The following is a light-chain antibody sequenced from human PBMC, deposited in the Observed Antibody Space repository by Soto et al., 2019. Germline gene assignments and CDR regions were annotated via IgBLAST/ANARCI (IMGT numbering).Light chain of an antibody. J-gene: IGKJ1*01. Sequence: EIVLTQSPGTLSLSPGEGATLSCRASQSVTSNSLAWYQQKPGRAPRLLIYRASSRATGIPDRFSGSGSGTDFTLTISRLEPEDFAVYYCQQYGTSWTFGQGTKLEIK. CDR2: RAS. V-gene: IGKV3-20*01. CDR3: QQYGTSWT. CDR1: QSVTSNS.